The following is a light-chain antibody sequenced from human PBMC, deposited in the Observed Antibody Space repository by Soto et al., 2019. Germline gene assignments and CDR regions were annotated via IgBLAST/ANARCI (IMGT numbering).Light chain of an antibody. V-gene: IGLV2-8*01. CDR1: SSDIGGYNS. Sequence: QSALTQPPSASGSPGQSVTISCTGTSSDIGGYNSVSWYQQHPGKAPRLMIYEVNKRPSGVPDRFSGSKSGYTASLTVSGLQTEDEAFYYCSSYAGSNNWVFGGGTKLTVL. CDR2: EVN. CDR3: SSYAGSNNWV. J-gene: IGLJ3*02.